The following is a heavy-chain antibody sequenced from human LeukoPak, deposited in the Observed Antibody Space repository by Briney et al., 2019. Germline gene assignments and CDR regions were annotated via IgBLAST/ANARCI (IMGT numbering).Heavy chain of an antibody. CDR2: IYSSGST. CDR3: AREIPYYFDY. Sequence: SQTLSLTCTVSGGSISSGGYYWSWIRQHPGKGLEWIGYIYSSGSTYYNPSLKSRVTISVDTSKNQFSLKLSSVTAADAAVYYCAREIPYYFDYWGQGTLVTVSS. V-gene: IGHV4-31*03. J-gene: IGHJ4*02. CDR1: GGSISSGGYY.